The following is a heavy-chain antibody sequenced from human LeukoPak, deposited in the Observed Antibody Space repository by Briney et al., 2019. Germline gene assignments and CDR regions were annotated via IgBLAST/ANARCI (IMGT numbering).Heavy chain of an antibody. V-gene: IGHV3-33*01. D-gene: IGHD6-25*01. CDR1: GFTFSNHG. CDR3: ARDLAAANLGFDY. Sequence: GGSLRLSCAVSGFTFSNHGMHWVRQAPGKGLEWVAVIWYDGSNKYYADSVKGRFTISRDNSKNTLYLQMNSLRAEDTAVYYCARDLAAANLGFDYWGQGTLVTVSS. CDR2: IWYDGSNK. J-gene: IGHJ4*02.